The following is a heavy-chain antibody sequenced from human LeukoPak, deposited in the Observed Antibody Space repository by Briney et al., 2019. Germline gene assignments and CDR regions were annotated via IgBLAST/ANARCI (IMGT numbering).Heavy chain of an antibody. CDR3: AIPRGYSGTTPGGRSRSPYYYYYGMDV. CDR2: INPSGGST. Sequence: ASVKVSCKASGYTFTSYYMHWVRQAPGQGLEWMGIINPSGGSTSYAQKFQGGVTMTRDTSTSTVYMELSSLRSEDTAVYYCAIPRGYSGTTPGGRSRSPYYYYYGMDVWGQGTTVTVSS. V-gene: IGHV1-46*01. D-gene: IGHD5-12*01. CDR1: GYTFTSYY. J-gene: IGHJ6*02.